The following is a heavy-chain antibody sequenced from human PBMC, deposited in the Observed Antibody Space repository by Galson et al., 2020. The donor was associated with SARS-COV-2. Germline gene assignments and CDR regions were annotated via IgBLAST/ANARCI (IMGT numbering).Heavy chain of an antibody. CDR2: MWSDGSDQ. CDR1: GFSFSNYA. V-gene: IGHV3-33*01. CDR3: ARGNGPGAYLIDY. D-gene: IGHD1-1*01. Sequence: GGSLRLSCTTSGFSFSNYAMHWVRQAPGKGLEWVTLMWSDGSDQNYAAPVKGRFTISRDNSKSTLYLQMNNLRVEDTAVYYCARGNGPGAYLIDYCGQGTRVTVSS. J-gene: IGHJ4*02.